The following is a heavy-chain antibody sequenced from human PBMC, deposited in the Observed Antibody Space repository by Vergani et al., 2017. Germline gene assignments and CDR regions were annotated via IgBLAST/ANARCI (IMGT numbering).Heavy chain of an antibody. CDR2: IKQDGSEK. CDR1: GFTFSSYW. J-gene: IGHJ4*02. Sequence: VQLVESGGGVVQPGRSLRLSCAASGFTFSSYWMSWVRQAPGKGLEWVANIKQDGSEKYYVDSVKGRFTISRDNAKNSLYLQMNSLRAEDTAVYYCARDPAYSSGYLRGDYWGQGTLVTVSS. V-gene: IGHV3-7*01. CDR3: ARDPAYSSGYLRGDY. D-gene: IGHD3-22*01.